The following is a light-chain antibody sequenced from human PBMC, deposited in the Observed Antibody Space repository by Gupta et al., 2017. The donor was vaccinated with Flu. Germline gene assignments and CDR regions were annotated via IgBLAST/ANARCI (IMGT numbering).Light chain of an antibody. J-gene: IGLJ3*02. V-gene: IGLV2-14*01. CDR1: SSDVGGYNY. CDR3: SARAV. CDR2: EVS. Sequence: QSALTQPASVSGSPGQSITISCTGTSSDVGGYNYVSWYQQHPGKAPKLMIYEVSNRPSGVSNRFSGSKSGNXAXLTISGXQAEDEADYYSSARAVFGGGTKLTVL.